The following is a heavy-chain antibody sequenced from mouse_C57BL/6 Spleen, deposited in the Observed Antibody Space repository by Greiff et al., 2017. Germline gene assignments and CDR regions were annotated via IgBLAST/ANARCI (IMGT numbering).Heavy chain of an antibody. CDR3: AREDSSYWYFDV. V-gene: IGHV5-4*01. J-gene: IGHJ1*03. CDR2: ISDGGSYT. CDR1: GFTFSSYA. Sequence: EVKLVESGGGLVKPGGSLKLSCAASGFTFSSYAMSWVRQTPETRLEWVATISDGGSYTYYPDNVKGRFTISRDNAKNNLYLQISHLKSEDTAMYYCAREDSSYWYFDVWGTGTTVTVSA.